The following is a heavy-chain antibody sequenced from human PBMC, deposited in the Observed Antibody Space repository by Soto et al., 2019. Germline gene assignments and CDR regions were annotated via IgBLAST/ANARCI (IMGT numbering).Heavy chain of an antibody. V-gene: IGHV3-9*01. CDR3: AKDPYNDFLTGFYFEY. J-gene: IGHJ4*02. D-gene: IGHD3-9*01. CDR1: GFTFDDYA. Sequence: EVQLVESGGGLVQPSRSLRLSCEASGFTFDDYAMHWVRQAPGKGLEWVSGISWNSDSIGYADSVKGRFTISRDNAKNSLYLQLNSLRAEDTALYYCAKDPYNDFLTGFYFEYWGQGTLVTVSS. CDR2: ISWNSDSI.